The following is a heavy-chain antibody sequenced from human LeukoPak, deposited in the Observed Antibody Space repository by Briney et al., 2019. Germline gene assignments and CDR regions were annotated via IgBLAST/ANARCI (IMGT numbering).Heavy chain of an antibody. J-gene: IGHJ4*02. CDR2: INHSGST. V-gene: IGHV4-39*07. Sequence: SETLSLTCTVSGGSISSSSYYWGWIRQPPGKGLEWIGEINHSGSTNYNPSLKSRVTISVDTSKNQFSLKLSSVTAADTAVYYCARGYCSGGSCYPSFDYWGQGTLVTVSS. CDR1: GGSISSSSYY. D-gene: IGHD2-15*01. CDR3: ARGYCSGGSCYPSFDY.